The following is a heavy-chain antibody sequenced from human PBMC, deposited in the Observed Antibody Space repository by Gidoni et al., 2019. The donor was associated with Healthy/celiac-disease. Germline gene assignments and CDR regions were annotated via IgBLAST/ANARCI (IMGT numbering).Heavy chain of an antibody. CDR3: AKVPESSSSSAYFDY. J-gene: IGHJ4*02. CDR2: ISGSGGST. Sequence: EVQLWESGGGWVQPGGSLRLSCADSGFTFSSYAISWVRQAPGKGLEWVSAISGSGGSTYYADSVKVRFTISRDNSKNTLYLQMTRLRAEDTAVYYCAKVPESSSSSAYFDYLGQGTLVTVSS. CDR1: GFTFSSYA. V-gene: IGHV3-23*01. D-gene: IGHD6-6*01.